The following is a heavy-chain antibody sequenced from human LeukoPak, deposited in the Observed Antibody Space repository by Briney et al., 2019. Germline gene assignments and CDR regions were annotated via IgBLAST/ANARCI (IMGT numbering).Heavy chain of an antibody. V-gene: IGHV4-39*01. CDR2: IYFSGST. Sequence: PPEALSLICNVSWVSISLSSYYLGSIREPPGTGLEWVGRIYFSGSTFYNPSLKRRVTLSVDTSKNQYSLRLTSVTAAETAVYYCARRYKAMGQQYYFDYWGQGSLVAVSP. J-gene: IGHJ4*02. D-gene: IGHD5-18*01. CDR1: WVSISLSSYY. CDR3: ARRYKAMGQQYYFDY.